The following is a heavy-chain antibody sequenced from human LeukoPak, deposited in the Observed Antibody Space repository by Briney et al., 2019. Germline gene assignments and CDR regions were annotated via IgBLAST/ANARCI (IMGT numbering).Heavy chain of an antibody. CDR2: INHSGST. CDR3: ARRTSSYYYYGMDV. CDR1: GGSFSGYY. Sequence: SETLSLTCAVYGGSFSGYYWSWIRQPPGKGLEWIGEINHSGSTNYNPSLKSRVTISVDTSKNQFSLKLSSVTAADTAVYYCARRTSSYYYYGMDVWGQGTTVTVSS. D-gene: IGHD1/OR15-1a*01. V-gene: IGHV4-34*01. J-gene: IGHJ6*02.